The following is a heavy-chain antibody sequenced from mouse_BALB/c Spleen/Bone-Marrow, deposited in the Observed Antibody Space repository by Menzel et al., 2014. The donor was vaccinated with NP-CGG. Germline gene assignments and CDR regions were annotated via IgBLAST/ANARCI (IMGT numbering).Heavy chain of an antibody. CDR2: IFPGDGTT. D-gene: IGHD2-10*01. V-gene: IGHV1S132*01. Sequence: QVQLQQSGTELVKPGASVKMSCKTSGYAFTSYWIHWVKQRPGQGLGWIGEIFPGDGTTYYNEKFKGKATLTIDTSSSTAYTQPNLLTSADSAVDFYARRTNSNTGGSYYDFDYWGPGTSVTVSS. CDR1: GYAFTSYW. CDR3: ARRTNSNTGGSYYDFDY. J-gene: IGHJ4*01.